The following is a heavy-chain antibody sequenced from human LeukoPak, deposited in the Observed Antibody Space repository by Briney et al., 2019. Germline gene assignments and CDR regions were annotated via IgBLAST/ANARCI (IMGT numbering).Heavy chain of an antibody. D-gene: IGHD1-7*01. CDR1: GFTFSSYS. Sequence: GGPLRLSCAASGFTFSSYSMNWVRQAPGKGLEWVSYISSSSSTIYYADSVKGRFTISRDNAKNSLYLQMNSLRAEDTAVYYCARAHNWKYGTFDYWGQGTLVTVSS. V-gene: IGHV3-48*01. CDR3: ARAHNWKYGTFDY. CDR2: ISSSSSTI. J-gene: IGHJ4*02.